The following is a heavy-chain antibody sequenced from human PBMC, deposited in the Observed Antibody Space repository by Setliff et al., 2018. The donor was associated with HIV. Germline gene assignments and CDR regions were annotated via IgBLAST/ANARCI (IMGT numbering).Heavy chain of an antibody. CDR2: ISATGST. CDR1: GGIISSDSFF. V-gene: IGHV4-61*09. Sequence: SETLSLTCTVSGGIISSDSFFWSWIRQPAGKGLEWIGHISATGSTNYNPSLKSRVTMSLDTSKNQFSLNLNSVTAADAAVYFCARGSRITIFGVVKGTNWFDPWGQGTLVTVSS. CDR3: ARGSRITIFGVVKGTNWFDP. D-gene: IGHD3-3*01. J-gene: IGHJ5*02.